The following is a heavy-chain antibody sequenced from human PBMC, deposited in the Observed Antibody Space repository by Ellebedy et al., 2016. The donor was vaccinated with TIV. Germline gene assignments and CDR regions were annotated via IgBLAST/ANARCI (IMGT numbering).Heavy chain of an antibody. V-gene: IGHV3-30*04. CDR2: ISSDGRKQ. CDR1: GFTFSSYA. D-gene: IGHD3-3*02. J-gene: IGHJ6*02. Sequence: GESLKISCVASGFTFSSYAMHWVRQAPGKGLEWVAVISSDGRKQYHVDSVKGRFTISRDDSKNTLYLQMNSLRAEDTAVYYCATSAGSCTFCYYYYYGMDVWGQGTTVTVSS. CDR3: ATSAGSCTFCYYYYYGMDV.